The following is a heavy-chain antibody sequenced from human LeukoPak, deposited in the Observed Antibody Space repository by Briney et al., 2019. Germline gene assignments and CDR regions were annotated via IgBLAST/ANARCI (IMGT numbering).Heavy chain of an antibody. CDR3: ARGDTSSWYYYYGMDV. CDR1: GYTFTSYD. D-gene: IGHD6-13*01. CDR2: MNPNSGNT. V-gene: IGHV1-8*01. Sequence: ASVKVSCKASGYTFTSYDINWVRQATGQGLEWMGWMNPNSGNTGYAQEFQGRVTMTRNTSISTAYMELSSLRSEDTAVYYCARGDTSSWYYYYGMDVWGQGTTVTVSS. J-gene: IGHJ6*02.